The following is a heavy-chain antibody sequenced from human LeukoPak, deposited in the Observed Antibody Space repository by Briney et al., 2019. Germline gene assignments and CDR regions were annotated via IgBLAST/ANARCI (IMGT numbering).Heavy chain of an antibody. CDR1: GGSFSGYY. CDR2: INHSGST. V-gene: IGHV4-34*01. CDR3: ARELRLLEWLWRQGWLDP. J-gene: IGHJ5*02. D-gene: IGHD3-3*01. Sequence: SSETLSLTCAVYGGSFSGYYWSWIRQPPGKGLEWIGEINHSGSTNYNPSLKSRVTISVDTSKNQFSLKMSSVTAADTAVYYCARELRLLEWLWRQGWLDPWGQGTLVTVSS.